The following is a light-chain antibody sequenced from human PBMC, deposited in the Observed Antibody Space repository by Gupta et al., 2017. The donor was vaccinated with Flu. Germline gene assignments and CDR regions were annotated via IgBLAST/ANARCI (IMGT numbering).Light chain of an antibody. J-gene: IGLJ1*01. Sequence: QSALTQPASVSGSPGQSITISCTGTSSDVGGYNFVSWYQQHPGIAPKLMIYEFSNRPSGVSNRFSGSKSGNTASLTISGLQAEDESDYYCSSFSSSSTLFVFGTGTKVTVL. CDR3: SSFSSSSTLFV. V-gene: IGLV2-14*03. CDR1: SSDVGGYNF. CDR2: EFS.